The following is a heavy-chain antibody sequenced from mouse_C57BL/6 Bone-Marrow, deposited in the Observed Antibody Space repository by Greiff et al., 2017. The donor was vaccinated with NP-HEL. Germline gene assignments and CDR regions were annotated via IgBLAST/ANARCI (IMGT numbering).Heavy chain of an antibody. CDR3: ARYYYGSGGWYFDV. CDR1: GYTFTSYW. J-gene: IGHJ1*03. Sequence: VQLQQPGADLVKPGASVKLSCKASGYTFTSYWMHWVKQRPGRGLEWIGRIDPNSGGTTFNEKFKTKATLTVDKPSSTAYMQLSSLTSEDSAVYYCARYYYGSGGWYFDVWGTGTTVTVSS. D-gene: IGHD1-1*01. V-gene: IGHV1-72*01. CDR2: IDPNSGGT.